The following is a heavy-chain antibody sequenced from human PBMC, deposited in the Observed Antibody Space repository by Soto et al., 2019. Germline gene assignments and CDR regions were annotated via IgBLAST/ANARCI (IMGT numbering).Heavy chain of an antibody. D-gene: IGHD1-1*01. Sequence: QITLKESGPTLVKPTQVLTLTCSFSGFSLSTLGAGVGWVRQPPGKALEWLALIYWDDDRQYSPSLKTRLTITKDTSKNQVVITLTNMDPVDTGTYFCAHTQLTTGANAFDVWGQGTIVTVSS. CDR1: GFSLSTLGAG. CDR3: AHTQLTTGANAFDV. J-gene: IGHJ3*01. V-gene: IGHV2-5*02. CDR2: IYWDDDR.